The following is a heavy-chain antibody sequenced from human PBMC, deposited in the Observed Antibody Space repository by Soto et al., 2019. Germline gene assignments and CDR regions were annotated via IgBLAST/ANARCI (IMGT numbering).Heavy chain of an antibody. Sequence: QVQLQESGPGLVKPSGTLSLTCAVSGGSIRSSNWWSWVRQPPGRGLEWFGEIYHSGSTNYNPSLKSRVIISVDKSKNQFSLMLSSVTAADTAVYYCAGEFSWHSSPSHDAFDIWGQGTMVTVSS. CDR1: GGSIRSSNW. D-gene: IGHD6-13*01. CDR2: IYHSGST. CDR3: AGEFSWHSSPSHDAFDI. V-gene: IGHV4-4*02. J-gene: IGHJ3*02.